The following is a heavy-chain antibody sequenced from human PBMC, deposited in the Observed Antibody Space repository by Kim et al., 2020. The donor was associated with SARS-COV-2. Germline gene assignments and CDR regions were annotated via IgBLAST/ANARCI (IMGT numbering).Heavy chain of an antibody. CDR1: GGTFSSFR. V-gene: IGHV1-69*13. D-gene: IGHD3-9*01. CDR3: ALGLPDILTGSAYYFFNS. J-gene: IGHJ4*01. CDR2: LIPIFNTL. Sequence: SVKVSCKASGGTFSSFRFSWVRQAPGQGLQLLGGLIPIFNTLQYTQKFQGRVTFTADESTRTAYMELSSLTSEDTAVYYCALGLPDILTGSAYYFFNSWGQGTLVTVSS.